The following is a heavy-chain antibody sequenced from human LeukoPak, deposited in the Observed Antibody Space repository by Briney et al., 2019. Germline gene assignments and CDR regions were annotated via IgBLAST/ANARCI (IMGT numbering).Heavy chain of an antibody. CDR3: ARPRTPSSSWSNGIDSDAFDI. D-gene: IGHD6-13*01. CDR2: INPSSGGT. CDR1: GYTFTGYY. J-gene: IGHJ3*02. Sequence: ASVKVSCKASGYTFTGYYMHWVRQAPGQGLEWMGWINPSSGGTNYAQKFQGRVTMTRDTSISTAYMELSRLRSGDTAVYYCARPRTPSSSWSNGIDSDAFDIWGQGTMVTVSS. V-gene: IGHV1-2*02.